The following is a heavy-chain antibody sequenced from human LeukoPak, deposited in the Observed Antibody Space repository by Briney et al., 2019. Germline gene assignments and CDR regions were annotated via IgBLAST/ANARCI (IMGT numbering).Heavy chain of an antibody. CDR2: IWYDGSNK. D-gene: IGHD6-19*01. Sequence: PGRSLRLSCAASGFAFSSYGMHWVRQAPGKGLEWVAVIWYDGSNKYYADSVKGRFTISRDNSKNTLYLRMNSLRAEDTAVYYCARDRVPEGYSSGWPDYWGQGTLVTVSS. CDR1: GFAFSSYG. J-gene: IGHJ4*02. CDR3: ARDRVPEGYSSGWPDY. V-gene: IGHV3-33*01.